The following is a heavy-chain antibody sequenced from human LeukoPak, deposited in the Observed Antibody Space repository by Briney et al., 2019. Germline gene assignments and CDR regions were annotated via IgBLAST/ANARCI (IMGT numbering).Heavy chain of an antibody. CDR2: ISYDGSNK. V-gene: IGHV3-30-3*01. Sequence: GRALRLSCAASGVTFSSYAMHWVRQAPGKGLEWVAVISYDGSNKYYADSVKGRFTISRDNSKNTLYLQMNSLRAEDTAVYYCARGGGRYDILTGYLFDYWGQGTLVTVSS. CDR1: GVTFSSYA. J-gene: IGHJ4*02. D-gene: IGHD3-9*01. CDR3: ARGGGRYDILTGYLFDY.